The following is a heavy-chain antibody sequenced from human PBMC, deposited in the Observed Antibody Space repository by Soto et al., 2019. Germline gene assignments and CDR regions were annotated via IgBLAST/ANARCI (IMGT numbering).Heavy chain of an antibody. D-gene: IGHD3-9*01. Sequence: GGSLRLSCAASGFTFSSYAMRWVRQAPGKGLEWVSAISGSGGSTYYADSVKGRFTISRDNSKNTLYLQMNSLRAEDTAVYSCAKESISTGYSVGYFDYWGQGTLVTVSS. CDR3: AKESISTGYSVGYFDY. CDR1: GFTFSSYA. V-gene: IGHV3-23*01. J-gene: IGHJ4*02. CDR2: ISGSGGST.